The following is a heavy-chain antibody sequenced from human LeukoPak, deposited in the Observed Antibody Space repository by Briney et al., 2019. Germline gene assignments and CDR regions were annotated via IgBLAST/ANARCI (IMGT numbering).Heavy chain of an antibody. CDR2: INHSGST. CDR1: GGSFSGYY. J-gene: IGHJ4*02. CDR3: ARGKPRWLQLSY. V-gene: IGHV4-34*01. D-gene: IGHD5-24*01. Sequence: PSETLSLTCAVHGGSFSGYYWSCIRQPPGKGLEWIGEINHSGSTNYDPSLKSRVTISVDTSKNQFSLKLSSVTAADTAVYYCARGKPRWLQLSYWGQGTLVTVSS.